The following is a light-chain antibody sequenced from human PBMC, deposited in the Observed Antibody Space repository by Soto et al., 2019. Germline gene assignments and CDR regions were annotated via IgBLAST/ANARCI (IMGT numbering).Light chain of an antibody. V-gene: IGLV2-23*01. Sequence: QSALTQPASVSGSPGQSITISCTGSSSDVGSNNFVSWYQQHPGKAPQFMIYEGSKRPPGISNRFSGSKSGNTASLTISGLQAEDEADYYCCSYAGTTSFVFGGGTTLTVL. J-gene: IGLJ3*02. CDR1: SSDVGSNNF. CDR3: CSYAGTTSFV. CDR2: EGS.